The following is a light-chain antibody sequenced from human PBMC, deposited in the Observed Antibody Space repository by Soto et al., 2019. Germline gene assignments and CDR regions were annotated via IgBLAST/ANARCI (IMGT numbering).Light chain of an antibody. J-gene: IGLJ2*01. CDR2: VNSDGSH. Sequence: QSVLTQSPSASASLGASVSLTCTLSSGHSRYAIAWHQQQPEKGPRYLMRVNSDGSHSKGDGIPDRFSGSSSGAERYFTISSLQSEDEGDYYCQTWGTGIVVFGGGTKLTVL. V-gene: IGLV4-69*01. CDR1: SGHSRYA. CDR3: QTWGTGIVV.